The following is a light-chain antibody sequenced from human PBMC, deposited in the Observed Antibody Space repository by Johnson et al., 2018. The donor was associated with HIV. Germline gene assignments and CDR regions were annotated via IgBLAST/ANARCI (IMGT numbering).Light chain of an antibody. Sequence: QSVLTQPPSVSAAPGQKVTISCSGSSSNIGNNYVSWYQQLPGTAPKLLIYDNNKRPSGIPDRFSGSKSGTSATLGITGLQTGDEAEYYCGTWDSSLIAGLYVYGSGTEVSVL. CDR1: SSNIGNNY. J-gene: IGLJ1*01. V-gene: IGLV1-51*01. CDR3: GTWDSSLIAGLYV. CDR2: DNN.